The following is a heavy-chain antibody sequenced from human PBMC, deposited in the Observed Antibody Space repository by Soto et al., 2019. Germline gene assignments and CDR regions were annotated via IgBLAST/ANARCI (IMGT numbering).Heavy chain of an antibody. CDR1: GFTFSSYG. CDR2: IWYDGSNK. V-gene: IGHV3-33*01. CDR3: ARDRVFLFDWEPPLVFDL. Sequence: GGSLRLSCAASGFTFSSYGMHWVRQAPGKGLEWVAVIWYDGSNKYYADSVKGRFTISRDNSKNTLYLQMNSLRAEDTAVYYCARDRVFLFDWEPPLVFDLCGKAPLLTGFS. J-gene: IGHJ5*02. D-gene: IGHD1-26*01.